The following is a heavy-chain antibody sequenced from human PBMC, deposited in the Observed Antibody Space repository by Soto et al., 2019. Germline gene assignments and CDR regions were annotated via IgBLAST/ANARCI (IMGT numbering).Heavy chain of an antibody. CDR2: VSPSNGDT. D-gene: IGHD3-16*01. J-gene: IGHJ4*02. V-gene: IGHV1-8*01. CDR1: GYTFTTYH. Sequence: QVQLVQSGAEVREPGASVKVSCKASGYTFTTYHINWVRQATGQGLEWMGWVSPSNGDTGYAQKFQGRITMTRNPSMSTVYMELSSLRSEDSAVYYCASDVGDLGDYWGQGTLVTVSS. CDR3: ASDVGDLGDY.